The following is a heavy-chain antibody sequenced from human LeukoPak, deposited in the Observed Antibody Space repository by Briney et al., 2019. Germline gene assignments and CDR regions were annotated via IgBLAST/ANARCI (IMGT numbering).Heavy chain of an antibody. CDR1: GGSFSGYY. CDR3: ARGRRDTAMIIYYYYYYMDV. V-gene: IGHV4-34*01. Sequence: SETLSLTCAVYGGSFSGYYWSWIRQPPGKGLEWIGEMNHSGSTNYNPSLKSRVTISVDTSKNQFSLKLSSVTAADTAVYYCARGRRDTAMIIYYYYYYMDVWGKGTTVTISS. J-gene: IGHJ6*03. CDR2: MNHSGST. D-gene: IGHD5-18*01.